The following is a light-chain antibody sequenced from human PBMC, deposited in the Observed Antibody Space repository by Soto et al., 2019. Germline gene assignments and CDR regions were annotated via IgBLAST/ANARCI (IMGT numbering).Light chain of an antibody. J-gene: IGLJ3*02. CDR2: DVS. CDR3: CSYAGNSLWV. Sequence: QSVLTQPRSVSGSPGQSVTISCTGTSSDVGGYNYVSWYQQHPGKAPKLVIYDVSKRPSGVPDRFSGSKSANTASLTISGLQAEDEADYYCCSYAGNSLWVFGGGTKLTVL. CDR1: SSDVGGYNY. V-gene: IGLV2-11*01.